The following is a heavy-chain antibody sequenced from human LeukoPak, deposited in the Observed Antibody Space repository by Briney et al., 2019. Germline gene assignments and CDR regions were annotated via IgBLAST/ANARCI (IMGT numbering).Heavy chain of an antibody. V-gene: IGHV1-2*04. D-gene: IGHD4-17*01. CDR2: INPNSGGT. CDR3: ARDLYGDDDAFDI. J-gene: IGHJ3*02. Sequence: GASVKVSCKASGYTFTGYYMHWVRQAPGQGLEWMGWINPNSGGTNYAQKFQGWVTMTRDTSISTAYMELSRLRSDDTAVYYCARDLYGDDDAFDIWGQGTMVTVPS. CDR1: GYTFTGYY.